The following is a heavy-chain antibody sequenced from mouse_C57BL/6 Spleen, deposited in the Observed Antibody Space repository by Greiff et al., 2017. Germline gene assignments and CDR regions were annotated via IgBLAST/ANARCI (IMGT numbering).Heavy chain of an antibody. CDR3: ARPGRRYAMDY. V-gene: IGHV1-69*01. CDR1: GYTFTSYW. CDR2: IDPSDSYT. Sequence: QVQLQQPGAELVMPGASVKLSCKASGYTFTSYWMHWVKQRPGQGLEWIGEIDPSDSYTNYNQKFKGKSTLTVDKSSSTAYMQLSSLTSEDSAVDYCARPGRRYAMDYWGQGTSVTVSS. J-gene: IGHJ4*01. D-gene: IGHD3-3*01.